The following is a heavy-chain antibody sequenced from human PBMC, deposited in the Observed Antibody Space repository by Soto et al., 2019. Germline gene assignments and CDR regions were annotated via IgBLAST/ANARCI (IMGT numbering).Heavy chain of an antibody. CDR3: ARHPMVRGVIQGFDY. Sequence: PSETLSLTCTVSGGSISSSSYYWGWIRQPPGKGLEWIGSIYYSGSTYYNPSLKSRVTISVDTSKNQFSLKLSSVTAADTAVYYCARHPMVRGVIQGFDYRGQGTLVTVSS. CDR1: GGSISSSSYY. V-gene: IGHV4-39*01. D-gene: IGHD3-10*01. J-gene: IGHJ4*02. CDR2: IYYSGST.